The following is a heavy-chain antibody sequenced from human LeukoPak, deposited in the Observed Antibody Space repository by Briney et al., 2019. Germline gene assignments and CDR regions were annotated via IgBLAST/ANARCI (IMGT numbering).Heavy chain of an antibody. V-gene: IGHV3-15*01. CDR2: IKTTSDGGPT. Sequence: GGSLRLSCAASGVAFSHAWMSWVRQAPGKGLEWVAQIKTTSDGGPTDYAAPVKGRFTISRDDSENMLYLQMNSLKTEDTAVYYCTTNDAFDIWGQGTMVIVAS. J-gene: IGHJ3*02. CDR1: GVAFSHAW. CDR3: TTNDAFDI.